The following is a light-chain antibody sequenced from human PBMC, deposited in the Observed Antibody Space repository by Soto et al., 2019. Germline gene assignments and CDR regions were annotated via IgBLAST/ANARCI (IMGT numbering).Light chain of an antibody. J-gene: IGLJ1*01. CDR2: GNT. Sequence: QSELTQPPSVSGAPGQRVIISCTGDSSNIGADYEVHWYQQLPGTAPKLLIYGNTNRPSGVPDRFSGSKSGSSASLAITGLQAEDEAEYYCQSYDNTLKGCVFGTGTKVTVL. CDR3: QSYDNTLKGCV. CDR1: SSNIGADYE. V-gene: IGLV1-40*01.